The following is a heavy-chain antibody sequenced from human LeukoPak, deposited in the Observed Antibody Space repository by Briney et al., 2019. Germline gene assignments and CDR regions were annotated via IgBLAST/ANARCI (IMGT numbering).Heavy chain of an antibody. J-gene: IGHJ4*02. CDR3: ARVAATPLKFDY. D-gene: IGHD2-15*01. Sequence: SETLSLTCTVSGGSISSGDCYWSWIRQPPGKGLEWIGYTYYSGSTYYNPSLKSRVTISVDTSKNQFSLKLSSVTAADTAVYYCARVAATPLKFDYWGQGTLVTVSS. V-gene: IGHV4-30-4*01. CDR2: TYYSGST. CDR1: GGSISSGDCY.